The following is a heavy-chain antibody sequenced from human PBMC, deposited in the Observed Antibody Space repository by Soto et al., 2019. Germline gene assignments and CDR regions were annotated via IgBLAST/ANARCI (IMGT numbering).Heavy chain of an antibody. CDR1: GFTFSNYI. Sequence: QVQLVESGGGVVQRGGSLRLSCAVSGFTFSNYIMHWVRQAPGKGLEWVAVISYDGTTKYYADSLKGRLTISRDNSKNTLFLQMNSLSPEDTAVYYCVHRSSYCDRSSCYEDWGQGTLVTISS. V-gene: IGHV3-30-3*01. D-gene: IGHD2-2*01. CDR3: VHRSSYCDRSSCYED. CDR2: ISYDGTTK. J-gene: IGHJ4*02.